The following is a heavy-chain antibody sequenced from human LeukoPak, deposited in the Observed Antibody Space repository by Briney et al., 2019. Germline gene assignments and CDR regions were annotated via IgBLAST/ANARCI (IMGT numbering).Heavy chain of an antibody. CDR1: GGSIRSYF. D-gene: IGHD6-6*01. J-gene: IGHJ4*02. Sequence: KPSETLSLTCTVSGGSIRSYFWSWIRQPPGKGLEWIGYVYYSGSTNYNPSLKSRVTISVDTSKKQFSLKLSSVTAADTAVYYGARRPDGTSHFDYWGQGTLVNVSS. CDR3: ARRPDGTSHFDY. CDR2: VYYSGST. V-gene: IGHV4-59*08.